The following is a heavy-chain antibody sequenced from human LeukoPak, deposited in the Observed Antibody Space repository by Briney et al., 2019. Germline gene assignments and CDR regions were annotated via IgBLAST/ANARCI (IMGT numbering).Heavy chain of an antibody. CDR2: ITGSGGTT. Sequence: GGSLRLTCTGSGFAFGNYGMTWVRQPPGKGLEWVSAITGSGGTTRYTDSVTGRFTISRDNSGNTLFLQMNSLRAEDTAVYYCAKDPSGDCLGAFDFWGPGTLVTVAS. CDR3: AKDPSGDCLGAFDF. D-gene: IGHD2-21*02. V-gene: IGHV3-23*01. J-gene: IGHJ3*01. CDR1: GFAFGNYG.